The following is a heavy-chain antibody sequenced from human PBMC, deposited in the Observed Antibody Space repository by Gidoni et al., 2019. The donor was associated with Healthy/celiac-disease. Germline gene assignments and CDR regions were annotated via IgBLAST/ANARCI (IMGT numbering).Heavy chain of an antibody. CDR3: ARDYGSTSWIRLQAGYYYGMDV. Sequence: QVQLVQSGAGVKKPGPSVQVSCKASGYPFPTYGISWVRQAPGQGLEWMGWNSTYNGNTNYAQKLQGRVTMTTDTSTSTAYMELRSLRSDDKAVYYCARDYGSTSWIRLQAGYYYGMDVWGQGTTVTVSS. CDR2: NSTYNGNT. CDR1: GYPFPTYG. J-gene: IGHJ6*02. V-gene: IGHV1-18*01. D-gene: IGHD2-2*01.